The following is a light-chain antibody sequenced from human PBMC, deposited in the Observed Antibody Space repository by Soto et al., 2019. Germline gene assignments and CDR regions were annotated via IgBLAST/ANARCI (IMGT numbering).Light chain of an antibody. V-gene: IGLV2-18*02. Sequence: QSVLTQPPSVSGSPGQSVTISCTGTSSDVGSFNRVSWYQQPPGTAPKLMIYEVSNRPSGVPDRFSGSKSGNTASLTISGLHAEDEADYYCNSYTSSNTYVFGTGTKVTVL. CDR2: EVS. CDR1: SSDVGSFNR. CDR3: NSYTSSNTYV. J-gene: IGLJ1*01.